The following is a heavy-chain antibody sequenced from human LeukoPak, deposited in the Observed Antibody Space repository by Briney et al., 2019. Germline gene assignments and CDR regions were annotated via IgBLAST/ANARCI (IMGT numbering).Heavy chain of an antibody. CDR2: ISGSGGST. CDR3: AKHETRIDQGVVMSIQDYYYYYYMDV. D-gene: IGHD3-3*01. CDR1: GFTFSSYA. V-gene: IGHV3-23*01. Sequence: GGSLRLSCAASGFTFSSYAMSWVRQAPGKGLEWVSAISGSGGSTYYADSVKGRFTISRDNSKNTLYLQMNSLRAEDTAVYYCAKHETRIDQGVVMSIQDYYYYYYMDVWGKGTTVTVSS. J-gene: IGHJ6*03.